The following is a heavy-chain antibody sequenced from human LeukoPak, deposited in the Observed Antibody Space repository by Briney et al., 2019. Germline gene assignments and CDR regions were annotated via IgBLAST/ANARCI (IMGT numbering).Heavy chain of an antibody. Sequence: SVRVSCRASGDTFSSYAISWVRQARGQELQWMGRIITIGGIANYAQKSQGRVTITADKSTSTAYMELSSLRSEDTAVYYCAGDTVTTIDYWGQGPLVTVSS. CDR3: AGDTVTTIDY. CDR1: GDTFSSYA. V-gene: IGHV1-69*04. CDR2: IITIGGIA. J-gene: IGHJ4*02. D-gene: IGHD4-11*01.